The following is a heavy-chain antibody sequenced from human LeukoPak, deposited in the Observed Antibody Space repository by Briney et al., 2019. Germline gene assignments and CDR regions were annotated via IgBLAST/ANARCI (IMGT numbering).Heavy chain of an antibody. CDR3: AKDYYDSSGYFGRDAFDI. CDR1: GFTFSSYA. Sequence: GGSLGLSCAASGFTFSSYAMSWVRQAPGKGLEWVSAISGSGGSTYYADSVKGRFTISRDNSKNTLYLQMNSLRAEDTAVYYCAKDYYDSSGYFGRDAFDIWGQGTMVTVSS. CDR2: ISGSGGST. V-gene: IGHV3-23*01. D-gene: IGHD3-22*01. J-gene: IGHJ3*02.